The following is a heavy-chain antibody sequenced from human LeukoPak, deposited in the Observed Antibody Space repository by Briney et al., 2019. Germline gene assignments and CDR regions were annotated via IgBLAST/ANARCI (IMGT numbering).Heavy chain of an antibody. CDR3: AKDSAYYYDSSGYREPDY. V-gene: IGHV3-30*02. CDR1: GFTFSSYG. CDR2: IRYDGSNK. Sequence: GGSLRLSCAASGFTFSSYGMHWVRQAPGKGLEWVAFIRYDGSNKYYADSVKGRFTISRDNSKNTLYLQMNSLRAEDTAVYYCAKDSAYYYDSSGYREPDYWGQGTLVTVSS. D-gene: IGHD3-22*01. J-gene: IGHJ4*02.